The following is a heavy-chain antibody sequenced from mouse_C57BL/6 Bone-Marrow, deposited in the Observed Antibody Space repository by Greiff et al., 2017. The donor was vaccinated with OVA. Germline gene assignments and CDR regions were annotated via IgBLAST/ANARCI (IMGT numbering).Heavy chain of an antibody. CDR2: ISSGGDYI. CDR3: TRDGSSGYLFAY. J-gene: IGHJ3*01. V-gene: IGHV5-9-1*02. Sequence: EVKVVESGEGLVKPGGSLKLSCAASGFTFSSYAMSWVRQTPEKRLEWVAYISSGGDYIYYADTVKGRFTISRDNARNTLYLQMSSLKSEDTAMYYCTRDGSSGYLFAYWGQGTLGTVSA. CDR1: GFTFSSYA. D-gene: IGHD3-2*02.